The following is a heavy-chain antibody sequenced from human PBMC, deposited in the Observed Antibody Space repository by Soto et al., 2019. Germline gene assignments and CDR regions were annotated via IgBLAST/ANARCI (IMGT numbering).Heavy chain of an antibody. CDR3: GKKGVGYGFDI. D-gene: IGHD3-10*01. CDR2: VSPRGST. Sequence: SETLSLTCAVYGGSLSGYNWSWLRQPPGKGLEWIGEVSPRGSTNYDASFKSRVALSIDTSKNEFSLKVRSVTAADTAVYLCGKKGVGYGFDIGGLGKMVTVSS. J-gene: IGHJ3*02. V-gene: IGHV4-34*01. CDR1: GGSLSGYN.